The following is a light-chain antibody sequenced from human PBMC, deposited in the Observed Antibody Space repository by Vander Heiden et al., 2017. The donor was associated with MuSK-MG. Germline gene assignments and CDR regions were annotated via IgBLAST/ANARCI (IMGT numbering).Light chain of an antibody. CDR2: ENN. V-gene: IGLV1-51*02. CDR1: SSNIGNNY. J-gene: IGLJ2*01. CDR3: GTWDSSLSAGV. Sequence: QSVFTLPPSVSAPPGQKVTISCSGTSSNIGNNYVSWYQQLPGTAPKLLIYENNKRPSGIPDRFSGSKSGTSATLGITGLQTGDEADYYCGTWDSSLSAGVFGGGTKLTVL.